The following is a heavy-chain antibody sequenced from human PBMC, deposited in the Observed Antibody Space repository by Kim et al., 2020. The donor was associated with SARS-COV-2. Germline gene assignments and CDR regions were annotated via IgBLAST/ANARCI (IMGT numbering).Heavy chain of an antibody. CDR2: IYYSGST. D-gene: IGHD3-22*01. CDR1: GGSISSGGYY. V-gene: IGHV4-31*03. J-gene: IGHJ3*02. CDR3: ARAKGKVTMIVVVILDAFDI. Sequence: SETLSLTCTVSGGSISSGGYYWSWIRQHPGKGLEWIGYIYYSGSTYYNPSLKSRVTISVDTSKNQFSLKLSSVTAADTAVYYCARAKGKVTMIVVVILDAFDIGGQGTMVTVSS.